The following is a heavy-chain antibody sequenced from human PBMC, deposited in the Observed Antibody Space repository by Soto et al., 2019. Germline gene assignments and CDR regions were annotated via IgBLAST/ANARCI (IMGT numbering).Heavy chain of an antibody. CDR2: IWYDGSNK. D-gene: IGHD3-3*01. CDR1: GFTFSSYG. J-gene: IGHJ4*02. CDR3: ARGLSGAFFGVVTKPYFDY. Sequence: SLRLSCAASGFTFSSYGMHWVRQAPGKGLEWVAVIWYDGSNKYYADSVKGRFTISRDNSKNTLYLQMNSLRAEDTAVYYCARGLSGAFFGVVTKPYFDYWGQGTRVTVSS. V-gene: IGHV3-33*01.